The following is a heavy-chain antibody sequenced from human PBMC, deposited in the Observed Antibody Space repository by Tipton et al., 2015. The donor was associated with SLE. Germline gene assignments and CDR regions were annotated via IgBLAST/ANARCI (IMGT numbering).Heavy chain of an antibody. J-gene: IGHJ4*02. V-gene: IGHV4-39*02. D-gene: IGHD2-15*01. CDR3: ARQKVLLTPDYFDY. CDR2: MYHTGTT. Sequence: TLSLTCTVSGGSINNNDYYWGWIRQSPGRGLEWIGSMYHTGTTYSNPSLKSRVTISVDTSKDHFSLRLSSVTAADTALYYCARQKVLLTPDYFDYWGQGILVTVSS. CDR1: GGSINNNDYY.